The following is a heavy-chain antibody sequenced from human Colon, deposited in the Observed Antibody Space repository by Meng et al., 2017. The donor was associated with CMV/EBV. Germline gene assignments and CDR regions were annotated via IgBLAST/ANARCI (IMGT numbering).Heavy chain of an antibody. J-gene: IGHJ4*02. CDR1: GITLSNYK. CDR2: ISYDGTKT. CDR3: ERAGYGGFIKDAFDL. Sequence: GESLKISCEASGITLSNYKMHWVRQAPGKGLEWVAVISYDGTKTYHGDSVKGRFTISRDNSKNSLYLQMDNLRPADTGVYYCERAGYGGFIKDAFDLWGQGALITVSS. V-gene: IGHV3-30*03. D-gene: IGHD1-26*01.